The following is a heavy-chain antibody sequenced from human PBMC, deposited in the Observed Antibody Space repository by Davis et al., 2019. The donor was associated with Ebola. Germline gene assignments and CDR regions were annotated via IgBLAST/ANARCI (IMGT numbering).Heavy chain of an antibody. D-gene: IGHD3-22*01. J-gene: IGHJ2*01. V-gene: IGHV4-59*01. CDR2: GYYGGRT. Sequence: SCKASGYTFTRYGVSWVRQSPGKGLEWIGYGYYGGRTDYNPSLKSRALISVDTSKNHFSLSLSSVTAADTAIYYCARSVFYDSTGYFVHWYYNLWGRGTLVTVSS. CDR3: ARSVFYDSTGYFVHWYYNL. CDR1: GYTFTRYG.